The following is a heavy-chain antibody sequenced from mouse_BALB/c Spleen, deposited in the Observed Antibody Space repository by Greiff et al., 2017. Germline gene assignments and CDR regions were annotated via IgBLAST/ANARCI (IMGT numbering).Heavy chain of an antibody. V-gene: IGHV5-6-5*01. Sequence: EVHLVESGGGLVKPGGSLKLSCAASGFTFSSYAMSWVRQTPEKRLEWVASISSGGSTYYPDSVKGRFTISRDNARNILYLQMGSLGSEDTAMYYCASYYFDYWGQGTTLTVSS. J-gene: IGHJ2*01. CDR3: ASYYFDY. CDR1: GFTFSSYA. CDR2: ISSGGST.